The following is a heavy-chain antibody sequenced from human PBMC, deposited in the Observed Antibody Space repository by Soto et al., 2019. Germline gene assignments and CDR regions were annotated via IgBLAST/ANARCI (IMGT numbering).Heavy chain of an antibody. CDR3: ATAPMTRNYYDSSGYYLTLDY. Sequence: ASVKVSCTVSGYTITELSMHWVRQAPGKGLEWMGGFDPEDGETIYAQKFQGRVTMTEDTSTDTAYMELSSLRSEDTAVYYCATAPMTRNYYDSSGYYLTLDYWGQGTLVTVSS. J-gene: IGHJ4*02. CDR1: GYTITELS. D-gene: IGHD3-22*01. CDR2: FDPEDGET. V-gene: IGHV1-24*01.